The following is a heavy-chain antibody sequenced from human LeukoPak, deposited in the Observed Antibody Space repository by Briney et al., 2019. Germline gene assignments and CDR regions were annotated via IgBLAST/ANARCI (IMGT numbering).Heavy chain of an antibody. J-gene: IGHJ4*02. Sequence: GGSLRLPCAASGFTFSSYEMNWVRQAPGKGLEWVSYISSSGSTIYYADSVKGRFTISRDNSENSLYLQMDSLTAEDTAVYYCTRKGSQWDFLVDYWGQGTRVAVSP. V-gene: IGHV3-48*03. CDR1: GFTFSSYE. CDR2: ISSSGSTI. CDR3: TRKGSQWDFLVDY. D-gene: IGHD2/OR15-2a*01.